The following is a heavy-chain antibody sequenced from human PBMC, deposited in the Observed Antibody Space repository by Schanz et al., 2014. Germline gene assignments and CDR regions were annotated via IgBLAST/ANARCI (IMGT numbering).Heavy chain of an antibody. J-gene: IGHJ3*02. CDR1: GFTFSDYY. D-gene: IGHD4-17*01. CDR2: ISGSSIHK. V-gene: IGHV3-11*06. CDR3: AKDMHKDYGGKPQAFDI. Sequence: VQLVESGGGLVQPGRSLRLSCAASGFTFSDYYMAWIRQAPGKGLEWVSHISGSSIHKNYADSVKGRFSISRDNGETSVYLQINSLRVEDTALYYCAKDMHKDYGGKPQAFDIWGQGTMVTVSS.